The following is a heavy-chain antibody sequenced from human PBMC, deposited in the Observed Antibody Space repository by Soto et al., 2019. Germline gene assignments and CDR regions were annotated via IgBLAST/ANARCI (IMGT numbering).Heavy chain of an antibody. D-gene: IGHD6-13*01. Sequence: QVQLVQSGAEVKKPGSSVKVSCKASGGTFSSYAISWVRQAPGQGLEWMGGIIPIFGTANYAQKFQGRVTITADESTSTAYMELSSRRSEDTAVYYCARGGPTAGTDYYGMDVWGQGTTVTVSS. V-gene: IGHV1-69*01. CDR2: IIPIFGTA. J-gene: IGHJ6*02. CDR1: GGTFSSYA. CDR3: ARGGPTAGTDYYGMDV.